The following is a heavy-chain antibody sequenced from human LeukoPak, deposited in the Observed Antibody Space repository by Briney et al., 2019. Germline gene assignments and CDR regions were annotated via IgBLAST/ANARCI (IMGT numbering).Heavy chain of an antibody. Sequence: GGSLRLSCAASGFTFSSYAMSWVRQAPGKGLEWVSAISGSGGSTYYADSVKGRFTISRDNSKNTLYLQMNSLRAEDTAVYYCARDPRDYGEPCWGQGTLVTVSS. CDR1: GFTFSSYA. D-gene: IGHD4-17*01. CDR2: ISGSGGST. J-gene: IGHJ4*02. V-gene: IGHV3-23*01. CDR3: ARDPRDYGEPC.